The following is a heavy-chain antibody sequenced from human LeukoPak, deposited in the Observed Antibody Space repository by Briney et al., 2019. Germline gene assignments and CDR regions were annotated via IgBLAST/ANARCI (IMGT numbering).Heavy chain of an antibody. J-gene: IGHJ6*03. CDR3: ARDRDFWSGSNHYMDV. Sequence: SETLSLTCTVSGGSISSGSYYWSWIRQPAGKGLEWIGRIYNSGSTNYNPSLKSRVTMSVDTSKNQFSLKLTSVTAADTAVYYCARDRDFWSGSNHYMDVWGKGTTVTVSS. CDR1: GGSISSGSYY. D-gene: IGHD3-3*01. CDR2: IYNSGST. V-gene: IGHV4-61*02.